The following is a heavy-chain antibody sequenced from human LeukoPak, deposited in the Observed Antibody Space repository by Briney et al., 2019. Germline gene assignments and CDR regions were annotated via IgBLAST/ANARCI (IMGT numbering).Heavy chain of an antibody. V-gene: IGHV3-30*03. CDR2: ISYDGSNK. J-gene: IGHJ6*02. Sequence: GGSLRLSCAASGFTFSSYGMHWVRQAPGKGLEWVAVISYDGSNKYYADSVKGRFTISRDNAKNSLYLQMNSLRAEDTAVYYCARDRPRYYYGMDVWGQGTTVTVSS. CDR3: ARDRPRYYYGMDV. CDR1: GFTFSSYG.